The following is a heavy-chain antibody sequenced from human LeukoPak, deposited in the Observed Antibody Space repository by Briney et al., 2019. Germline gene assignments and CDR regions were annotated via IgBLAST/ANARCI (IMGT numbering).Heavy chain of an antibody. CDR3: ARDYPELDY. CDR1: GFTFSSYS. D-gene: IGHD1-14*01. V-gene: IGHV3-7*01. J-gene: IGHJ4*02. CDR2: IKQDGSEK. Sequence: GGSLRLSCAVSGFTFSSYSMSWVRQAPGKGLEWVANIKQDGSEKYYVDSVKGRFTISRDNAKNSLYLQMNSLRAEDTAVYYCARDYPELDYWGQGTLVTVSS.